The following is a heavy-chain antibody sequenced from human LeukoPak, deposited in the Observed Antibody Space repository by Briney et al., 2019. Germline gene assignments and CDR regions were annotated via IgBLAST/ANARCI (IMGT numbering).Heavy chain of an antibody. CDR2: IRSKAYGGTT. Sequence: PGRSLRLSCTASGFTFDDYAMSWFRQAPGKGLEWVGFIRSKAYGGTTEYAASVKGRFTISRDDSKSIAYLQMNSLKTEDTAVYYCTRENYDILTGPPDWGQGTLVTVSS. J-gene: IGHJ4*02. V-gene: IGHV3-49*03. CDR3: TRENYDILTGPPD. D-gene: IGHD3-9*01. CDR1: GFTFDDYA.